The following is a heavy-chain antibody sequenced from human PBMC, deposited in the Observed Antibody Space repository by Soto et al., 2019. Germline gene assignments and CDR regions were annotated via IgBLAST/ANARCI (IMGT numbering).Heavy chain of an antibody. Sequence: EVQLLESGGGLVQPGGSLRLSCAASGFSFDRFAMTWVRQAPGKGPEWVSSISYSGGSTSYADSVRGRFTTSRDSSKNTLYLQMNSLRAEDTALYYCAKGGIWLGNLHLDVWGKGTTVTVSS. CDR3: AKGGIWLGNLHLDV. J-gene: IGHJ6*04. D-gene: IGHD3-10*01. CDR2: ISYSGGST. V-gene: IGHV3-23*01. CDR1: GFSFDRFA.